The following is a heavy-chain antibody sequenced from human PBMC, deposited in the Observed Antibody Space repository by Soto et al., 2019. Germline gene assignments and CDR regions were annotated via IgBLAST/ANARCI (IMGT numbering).Heavy chain of an antibody. V-gene: IGHV3-7*05. J-gene: IGHJ4*02. CDR2: IKQDGSEK. CDR1: GFTFSSYL. CDR3: ARRDGYNSYYFDY. D-gene: IGHD5-12*01. Sequence: GGSLRLSCAASGFTFSSYLMSWVRQAPGKGLEWVANIKQDGSEKYYVDSVKGRFTISRDNAKNSLFLQMNSLRAEDTAVYYCARRDGYNSYYFDYWGQGTLVTVSS.